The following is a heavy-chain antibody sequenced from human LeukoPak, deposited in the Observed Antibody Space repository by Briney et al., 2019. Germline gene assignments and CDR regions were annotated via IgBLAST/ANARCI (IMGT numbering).Heavy chain of an antibody. Sequence: GRSLRLSCAASGFTFSSYAMHWVRQAPGKGLEWVAVISYDGSNKYYADSVKGRFTISRDNAKNSLYLQMNSLRAEDTAVYYCARYGSGCFDYWGQGTLVTVSS. D-gene: IGHD6-19*01. CDR3: ARYGSGCFDY. J-gene: IGHJ4*02. V-gene: IGHV3-30-3*01. CDR1: GFTFSSYA. CDR2: ISYDGSNK.